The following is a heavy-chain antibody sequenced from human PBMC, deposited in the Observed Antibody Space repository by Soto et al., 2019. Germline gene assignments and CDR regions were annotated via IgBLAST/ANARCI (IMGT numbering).Heavy chain of an antibody. V-gene: IGHV1-2*02. CDR2: INPSSGGT. J-gene: IGHJ4*02. Sequence: SVQVSCKASGYSFGGYYIHWVRQAPGQGLEWMGWINPSSGGTNYAQKFQDRLTMTRDTSISTAYMDVSSLTSDDTAVYYCARTYSDTSPIIDYWGQGTLVTVSS. D-gene: IGHD5-12*01. CDR1: GYSFGGYY. CDR3: ARTYSDTSPIIDY.